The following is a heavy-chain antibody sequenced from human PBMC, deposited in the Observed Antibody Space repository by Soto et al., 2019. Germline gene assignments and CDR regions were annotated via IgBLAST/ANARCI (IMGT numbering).Heavy chain of an antibody. CDR2: IYDSGST. J-gene: IGHJ6*02. CDR1: GDSINNYY. Sequence: LSLTCTVSGDSINNYYWTWVRQPPGKGLEWIGYIYDSGSTSFNPSLKSRLTISVDTSKNQFSLKLKSVTAADTAVYYCARGTKYYYQGMDVWGQGTTVTVSS. CDR3: ARGTKYYYQGMDV. V-gene: IGHV4-59*01.